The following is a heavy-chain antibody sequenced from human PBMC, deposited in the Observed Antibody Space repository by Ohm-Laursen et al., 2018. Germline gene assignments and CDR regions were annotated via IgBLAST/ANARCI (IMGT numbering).Heavy chain of an antibody. Sequence: SLRLSCTASGFTFDDYAMHWVRQAPGKGLEWVSGISWNSGSIGYADSVKGRFTISRDNAKNSLYLQMNSLRAEDTALYYCAKDLRGVPHWGRGTLVTVSS. CDR3: AKDLRGVPH. J-gene: IGHJ1*01. CDR2: ISWNSGSI. CDR1: GFTFDDYA. D-gene: IGHD3-10*01. V-gene: IGHV3-9*01.